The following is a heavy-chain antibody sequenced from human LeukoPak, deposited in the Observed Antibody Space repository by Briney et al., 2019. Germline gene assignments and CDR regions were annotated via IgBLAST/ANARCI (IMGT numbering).Heavy chain of an antibody. V-gene: IGHV1-2*02. Sequence: ASVKVSCKASGYTFTGYHMHWVRQAPGQGLEWMGWINPKSGGTNYAQKFQGRGTMTRDTSNSTAYMELRRLRSDDTAVYYCARENWNDGAFDIWGQGTMVTVSS. CDR1: GYTFTGYH. J-gene: IGHJ3*02. D-gene: IGHD1-1*01. CDR2: INPKSGGT. CDR3: ARENWNDGAFDI.